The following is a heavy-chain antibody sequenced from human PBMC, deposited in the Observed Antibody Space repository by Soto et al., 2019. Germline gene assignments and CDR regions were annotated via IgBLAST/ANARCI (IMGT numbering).Heavy chain of an antibody. Sequence: ASVKVSCKACGYTFTSYGISSVRQAPGQGLEWMGWISAYNGNTNYAQKLQGRVTMTTDTSTSTAYMELRSLRSDDTAVYYCARDVRVTTHFDYWGQGTLVTVSS. CDR3: ARDVRVTTHFDY. CDR2: ISAYNGNT. V-gene: IGHV1-18*01. D-gene: IGHD4-17*01. J-gene: IGHJ4*02. CDR1: GYTFTSYG.